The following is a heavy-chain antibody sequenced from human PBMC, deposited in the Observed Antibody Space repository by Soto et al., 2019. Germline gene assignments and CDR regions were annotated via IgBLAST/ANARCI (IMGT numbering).Heavy chain of an antibody. CDR3: AASGRDVLVYEYKDTEGLDI. Sequence: QVQLVQSGPEVKKPGSSVKVSCEASGGTFSNFAVNWVRQAPGQGLEWVGGIIPLFNVAKYAQKFEGRVTIVADDSTSTAYMDLSSLRSDDTAVYYGAASGRDVLVYEYKDTEGLDIWGPGTGVTGSS. J-gene: IGHJ3*02. D-gene: IGHD3-16*01. CDR1: GGTFSNFA. CDR2: IIPLFNVA. V-gene: IGHV1-69*01.